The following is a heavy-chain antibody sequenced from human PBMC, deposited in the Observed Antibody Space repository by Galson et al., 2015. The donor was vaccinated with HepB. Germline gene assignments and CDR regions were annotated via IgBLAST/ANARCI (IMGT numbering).Heavy chain of an antibody. Sequence: SLRLSCAASGFTFSSYSMNWVRQAPGKGLEWVSYISSGSSTIYYADSVKGRFTISRDNAKNSVYLQMNGLRDEDTAVYYCARDSGFLRDLAYYVYYGMDVWGQGTTVTVSS. D-gene: IGHD3-10*01. V-gene: IGHV3-48*02. CDR1: GFTFSSYS. J-gene: IGHJ6*02. CDR3: ARDSGFLRDLAYYVYYGMDV. CDR2: ISSGSSTI.